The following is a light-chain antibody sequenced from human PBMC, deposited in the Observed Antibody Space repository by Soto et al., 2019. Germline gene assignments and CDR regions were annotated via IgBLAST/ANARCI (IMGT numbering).Light chain of an antibody. CDR2: EVN. CDR3: SSFAGSIFYV. CDR1: SSDVGGYNY. V-gene: IGLV2-8*01. Sequence: QSVLTQPPSASGSPGQSVTISCTGTSSDVGGYNYVSWYQQRPGKAPKLMIYEVNKRPSGVPDRFSGSKSGNTASLTVSGLQAEDEADYFCSSFAGSIFYVFGTGTKVTVL. J-gene: IGLJ1*01.